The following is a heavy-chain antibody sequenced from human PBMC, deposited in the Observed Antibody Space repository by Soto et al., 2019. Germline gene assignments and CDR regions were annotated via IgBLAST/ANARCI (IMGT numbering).Heavy chain of an antibody. CDR2: ISYGGNNK. CDR1: GFTFSTYG. CDR3: AKSVYNWNDGFFDY. Sequence: QVQLVESGGGVVQPGRSLRLSCAASGFTFSTYGMHWVRQAPGKGLEWVAVISYGGNNKYYADSVKGRFTISRDNSKNTLYLQMSSLRAEDTAVYYCAKSVYNWNDGFFDYWGQGTLVTVSS. J-gene: IGHJ4*02. V-gene: IGHV3-30*18. D-gene: IGHD1-1*01.